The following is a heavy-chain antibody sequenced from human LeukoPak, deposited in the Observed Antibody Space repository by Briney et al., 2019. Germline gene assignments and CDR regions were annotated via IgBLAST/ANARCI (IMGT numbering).Heavy chain of an antibody. J-gene: IGHJ4*02. D-gene: IGHD7-27*01. V-gene: IGHV3-30*18. CDR1: GFTFSNYG. CDR3: TKEVPGVVYFEY. CDR2: ISSDGNGK. Sequence: PGGSLRLSCAASGFTFSNYGMHWVRQAPGQGLEWVAVISSDGNGKNYADSVKGRFTMSRDNSRNTLSLQMNSLRAEDTAVYYCTKEVPGVVYFEYWGQGTLVTVSS.